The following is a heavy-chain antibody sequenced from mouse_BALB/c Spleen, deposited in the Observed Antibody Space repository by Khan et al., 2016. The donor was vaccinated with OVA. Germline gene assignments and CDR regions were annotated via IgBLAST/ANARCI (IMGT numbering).Heavy chain of an antibody. J-gene: IGHJ3*01. Sequence: QVQLQQSGAELVKPGASVKLSCKTSGYTFTSYWIQWVKQRLGQGLGWIGQIFPGTGTTYYNENFKGKATLTVDTSSNTAYMQFSSLTSEDSAVYFCARGYFGNYEFAYWGQGTLVTVSP. CDR1: GYTFTSYW. CDR3: ARGYFGNYEFAY. D-gene: IGHD2-1*01. V-gene: IGHV1S132*01. CDR2: IFPGTGTT.